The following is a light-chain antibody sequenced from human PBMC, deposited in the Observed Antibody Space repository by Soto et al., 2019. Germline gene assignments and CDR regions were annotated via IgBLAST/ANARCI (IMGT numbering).Light chain of an antibody. CDR2: ETP. CDR1: QTISSW. CDR3: QYYNDYCWT. J-gene: IGKJ1*01. V-gene: IGKV1-5*03. Sequence: DIQLTQSPSTLSASVGDRVTITCRASQTISSWLAWYQQKPGKAPNLLIYETPNLESGVPSRFSGSGSGTAFTLTISSLQPDDVATYYCQYYNDYCWTFGQGTKVEIK.